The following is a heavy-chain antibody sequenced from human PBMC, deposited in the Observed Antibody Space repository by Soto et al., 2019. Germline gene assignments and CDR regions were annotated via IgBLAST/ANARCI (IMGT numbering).Heavy chain of an antibody. V-gene: IGHV3-73*02. CDR3: TRPAREYSSSSDY. CDR2: IRSKANIYAT. J-gene: IGHJ4*02. Sequence: EVQLVESGGGLVQPGGSLKLSCAASGFTFSGSAMHWVRQASGKGLEWVGRIRSKANIYATEYAASVKGRFTISRDDSKNTAYLQMNSLKTEDTAVYYCTRPAREYSSSSDYWGQGTLVTVSS. CDR1: GFTFSGSA. D-gene: IGHD6-6*01.